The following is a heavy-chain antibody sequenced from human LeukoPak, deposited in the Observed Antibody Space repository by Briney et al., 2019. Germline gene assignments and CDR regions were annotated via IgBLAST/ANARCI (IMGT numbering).Heavy chain of an antibody. V-gene: IGHV1-2*02. CDR1: GYTFTGYY. D-gene: IGHD5-18*01. Sequence: ASVKVSCKASGYTFTGYYMHWVRQAPGQGLEWMGWINPNSGGTNYAQKFQGRVTMTRDTSISTAYMELSRLRSDDTAVYYCARGSGGYSYGRSDYWGQGTLVTVSS. CDR3: ARGSGGYSYGRSDY. CDR2: INPNSGGT. J-gene: IGHJ4*02.